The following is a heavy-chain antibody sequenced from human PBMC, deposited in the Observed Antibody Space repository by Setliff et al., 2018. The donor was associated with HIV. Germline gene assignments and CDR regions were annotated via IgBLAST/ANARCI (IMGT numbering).Heavy chain of an antibody. Sequence: GASLKISCAASGFTLSNYGMHWVRQAPGKGLEWVAVIWYDGSNKYYADSVKGRFTISRDNSKNTLYLQMNSLRAEDTAVYYCAKAFYPQYYHYYMDVWGKGTTVTVSS. D-gene: IGHD3-16*02. CDR2: IWYDGSNK. CDR1: GFTLSNYG. V-gene: IGHV3-33*06. CDR3: AKAFYPQYYHYYMDV. J-gene: IGHJ6*03.